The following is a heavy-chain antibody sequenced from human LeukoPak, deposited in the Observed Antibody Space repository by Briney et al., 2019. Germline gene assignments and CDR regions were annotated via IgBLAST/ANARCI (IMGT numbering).Heavy chain of an antibody. J-gene: IGHJ6*04. V-gene: IGHV3-48*03. CDR3: AELGITMIGGV. CDR2: ISSSGSTI. D-gene: IGHD3-10*02. Sequence: PGGSLRLYCAASGFTFSSYEMNWVRQAPGKGLEWVSYISSSGSTIYYADSVKGRFTISRDNAKNSLYLQMNSLRAEDTAVYYYAELGITMIGGVWGKGTTVTISS. CDR1: GFTFSSYE.